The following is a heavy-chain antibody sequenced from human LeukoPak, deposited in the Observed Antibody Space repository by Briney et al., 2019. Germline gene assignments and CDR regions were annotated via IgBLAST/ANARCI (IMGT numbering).Heavy chain of an antibody. CDR2: INPNSGGT. CDR3: ATLSIAARRGVMDV. Sequence: ASVKVSCKASGYTFTGYYMHWVRQAPGQGLEWMGWINPNSGGTNYAQKFQGWVTMTRDTSISTAYMELSRLRSDDTAVYYCATLSIAARRGVMDVWGKGTTVTVSS. J-gene: IGHJ6*03. CDR1: GYTFTGYY. D-gene: IGHD6-6*01. V-gene: IGHV1-2*04.